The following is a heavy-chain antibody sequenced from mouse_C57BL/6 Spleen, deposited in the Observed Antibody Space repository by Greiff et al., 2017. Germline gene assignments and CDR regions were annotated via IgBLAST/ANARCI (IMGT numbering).Heavy chain of an antibody. CDR2: ISNLAYSI. J-gene: IGHJ1*03. CDR1: GFTFSDYG. V-gene: IGHV5-15*01. CDR3: ARQGYFDV. Sequence: EVQRVESGGGLVQPGGSLKLSCAASGFTFSDYGMAWVRQAPRKGPEWVGFISNLAYSIYYADTVTGRFTISRENAKNTLYLAMSSLRSEDTAMYYCARQGYFDVWGTGTTVTVSS.